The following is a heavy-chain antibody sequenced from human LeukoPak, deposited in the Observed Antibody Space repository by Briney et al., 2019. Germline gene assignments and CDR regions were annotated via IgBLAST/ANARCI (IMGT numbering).Heavy chain of an antibody. J-gene: IGHJ4*02. CDR3: AKDQNTVATAPFDY. CDR1: GFTFSSYA. D-gene: IGHD4-17*01. Sequence: GGSLRLSCAASGFTFSSYAMSWVRQAPGKGLEWVTAINSAGSTYYGDSVRGRFTISRDNSKNVLYLQMNSLRAEDTALYYCAKDQNTVATAPFDYWGQGTLVTVSS. CDR2: INSAGST. V-gene: IGHV3-23*01.